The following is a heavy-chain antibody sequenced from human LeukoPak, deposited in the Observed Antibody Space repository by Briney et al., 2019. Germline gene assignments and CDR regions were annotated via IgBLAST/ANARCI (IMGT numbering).Heavy chain of an antibody. CDR3: TRGPSPFDYYDSSGSYYFDY. J-gene: IGHJ4*02. CDR1: GGSISSYY. Sequence: SETLSLTCTVSGGSISSYYWSWIRQPPGKGLEWIGYIYYSGSTNYNPSLKSRVTISVDTSKNQFSLKLSSVTATDTAVYYCTRGPSPFDYYDSSGSYYFDYWGQGTLVTVSS. D-gene: IGHD3-22*01. V-gene: IGHV4-59*08. CDR2: IYYSGST.